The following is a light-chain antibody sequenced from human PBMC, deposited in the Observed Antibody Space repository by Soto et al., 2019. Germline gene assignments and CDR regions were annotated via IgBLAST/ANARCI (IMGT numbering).Light chain of an antibody. V-gene: IGLV2-14*01. CDR2: DVS. J-gene: IGLJ1*01. CDR3: ISYTRSNTYV. CDR1: SSDVGAYNF. Sequence: QSVLTQPASVSWSPGQSITISCTGTSSDVGAYNFVSWHQQYPGKAPKLLIYDVSHRPSGISDRFSASKSGNTASLTISGLRAEDEADYYCISYTRSNTYVFGTGTKLTVL.